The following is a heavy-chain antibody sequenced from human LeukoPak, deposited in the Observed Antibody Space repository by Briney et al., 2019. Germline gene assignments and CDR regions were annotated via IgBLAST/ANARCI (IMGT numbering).Heavy chain of an antibody. V-gene: IGHV3-23*01. D-gene: IGHD4-11*01. CDR1: GFTFSSYA. J-gene: IGHJ1*01. Sequence: GGSLRFSCAASGFTFSSYAMHWVRQAPGKGLEWVAAISSSGDRTYFVDSVKGRFTISRGNSKNTFYLQMNSLGAEDTAVYYCAKDSPRISVTGVEYFDHWGQGTLVTVSS. CDR3: AKDSPRISVTGVEYFDH. CDR2: ISSSGDRT.